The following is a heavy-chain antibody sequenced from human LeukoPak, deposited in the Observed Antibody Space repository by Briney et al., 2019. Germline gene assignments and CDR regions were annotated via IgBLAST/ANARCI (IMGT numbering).Heavy chain of an antibody. Sequence: PGGSLRLSCVASGFTFSSYAMNWVRKAPGKGLEWVSSISSSSSYIYYADSEKGRFTISRDNAKNSLYLQMNSLRAEDTAVYYGARPLLRAAFDIWGQGTMVTVSS. CDR1: GFTFSSYA. V-gene: IGHV3-21*01. D-gene: IGHD2-15*01. CDR2: ISSSSSYI. CDR3: ARPLLRAAFDI. J-gene: IGHJ3*02.